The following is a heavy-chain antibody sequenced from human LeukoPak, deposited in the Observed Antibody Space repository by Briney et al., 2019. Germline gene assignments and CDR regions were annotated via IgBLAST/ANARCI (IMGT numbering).Heavy chain of an antibody. Sequence: SETLSLTCTVSGGSISSSSYYWGWIRQPPGKGLEWIGSIYFSGNTYYNPSLKSRVTISLDTSKNQFSLKLRSVTAADTAVYYCAREYGDLDYWGQGTLVTVSS. D-gene: IGHD2-21*01. CDR2: IYFSGNT. CDR1: GGSISSSSYY. V-gene: IGHV4-39*07. J-gene: IGHJ4*02. CDR3: AREYGDLDY.